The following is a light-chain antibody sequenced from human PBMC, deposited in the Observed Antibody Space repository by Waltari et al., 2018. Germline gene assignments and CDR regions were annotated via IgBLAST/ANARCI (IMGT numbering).Light chain of an antibody. CDR1: SSNIGSNA. CDR3: VAWDDRLNARV. CDR2: SDN. J-gene: IGLJ1*01. Sequence: QSVLTQPPSASGTPGQRVIISCSGSSSNIGSNAVNWYQLLPGTSPKLPVYSDNQRPSGVPDRLSGSKSGTSASLAISGLQSADEADYYCVAWDDRLNARVFGTGTKVTVL. V-gene: IGLV1-44*01.